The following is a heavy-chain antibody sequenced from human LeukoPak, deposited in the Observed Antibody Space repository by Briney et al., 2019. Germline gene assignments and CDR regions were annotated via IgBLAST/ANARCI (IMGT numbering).Heavy chain of an antibody. V-gene: IGHV3-23*01. CDR1: GFTFSSYA. CDR2: IGYGGSST. Sequence: PGGSLRLSCAASGFTFSSYAMSWVRQAPGKGLEWLSTIGYGGSSTYYANSVKGRFTISRDNSKNTLYLQMNSLKAEDTAVYFCAKEGYDYYGSGSPFEYWGQGTLVTVSS. J-gene: IGHJ4*02. CDR3: AKEGYDYYGSGSPFEY. D-gene: IGHD3-10*01.